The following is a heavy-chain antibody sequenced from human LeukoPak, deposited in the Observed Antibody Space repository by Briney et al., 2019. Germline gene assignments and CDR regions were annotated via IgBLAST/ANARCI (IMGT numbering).Heavy chain of an antibody. V-gene: IGHV3-43*02. D-gene: IGHD4-17*01. CDR2: ISGDGSTT. CDR1: GFTFNNYA. J-gene: IGHJ4*02. CDR3: VRGDYGDYTLFDY. Sequence: GGSLRLSCAASGFTFNNYAMHWVRQAPGKGLEWVSLISGDGSTTYYADSVKGRFTISRDNSKNTLYLQMNSLRAEDTAVYYCVRGDYGDYTLFDYWGQGTLVTVSS.